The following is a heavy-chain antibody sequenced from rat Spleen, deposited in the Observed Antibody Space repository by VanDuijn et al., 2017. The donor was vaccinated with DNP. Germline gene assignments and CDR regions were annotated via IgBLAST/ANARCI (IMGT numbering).Heavy chain of an antibody. CDR1: GFIFSNYW. CDR3: TRGGGTY. Sequence: EVQLVESGGGPVQPGRSLKLSCVASGFIFSNYWMTWIRQAPGKGLEWTASITNTGGSAYYPDSMKGRFTISRDNAKSTLYLQMNSLRSEDTATYYCTRGGGTYWGQGVMVTVSS. V-gene: IGHV5-31*01. J-gene: IGHJ2*01. CDR2: ITNTGGSA.